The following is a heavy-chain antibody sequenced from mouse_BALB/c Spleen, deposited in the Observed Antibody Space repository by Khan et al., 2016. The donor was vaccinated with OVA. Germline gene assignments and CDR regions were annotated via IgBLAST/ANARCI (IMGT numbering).Heavy chain of an antibody. CDR3: ARVYGGDFDY. D-gene: IGHD1-1*01. Sequence: VQLKQSGPGLVKPSQSLSLICTVTGYSITSDYAWNWIRQFPGNKLEWMGFISYSGNTKYNPSLKSRISITRDTSKNQFFLQLNSVTTEDTAKYYCARVYGGDFDYWGQGTTLTVSS. CDR2: ISYSGNT. J-gene: IGHJ2*01. CDR1: GYSITSDYA. V-gene: IGHV3-2*02.